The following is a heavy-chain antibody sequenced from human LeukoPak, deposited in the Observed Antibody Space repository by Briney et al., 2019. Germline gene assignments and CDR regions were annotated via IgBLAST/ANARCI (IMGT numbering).Heavy chain of an antibody. V-gene: IGHV3-21*01. J-gene: IGHJ4*02. D-gene: IGHD2-15*01. Sequence: GGSLRLSCAASEFDFSSHAMTWVRQAPGKGLEWVSAISISGSKTYYADSVKGRFTISRDNAKNSLYLQMNSLRAEDTAVYYCARVVEAAEWSYFDYWGQGTLVTVSS. CDR1: EFDFSSHA. CDR2: ISISGSKT. CDR3: ARVVEAAEWSYFDY.